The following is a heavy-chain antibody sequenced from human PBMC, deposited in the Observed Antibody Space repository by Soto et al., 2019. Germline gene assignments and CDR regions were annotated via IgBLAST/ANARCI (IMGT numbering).Heavy chain of an antibody. CDR2: IIPFLGLA. Sequence: QVQLVQSGAEVKKPGSSVKVSCKASGGTFSSYTISWVRQAPGQGLEWMGRIIPFLGLANYAQKFQGRVTITAEKSTSTAYMELSSLRSEDTAVYYCASQGPYSGSYPFDYWGQGTLVTVSS. V-gene: IGHV1-69*02. J-gene: IGHJ4*02. CDR3: ASQGPYSGSYPFDY. D-gene: IGHD1-26*01. CDR1: GGTFSSYT.